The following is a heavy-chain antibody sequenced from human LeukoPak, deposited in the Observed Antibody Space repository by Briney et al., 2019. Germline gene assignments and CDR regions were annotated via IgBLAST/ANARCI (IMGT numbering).Heavy chain of an antibody. D-gene: IGHD2-2*01. CDR3: AKVRMGYCSSTSCYDQIYLDY. CDR2: VGGDGGST. Sequence: GGSLRLSCAASGFTFDDYAMPWVRQAPGKGLEWVSLVGGDGGSTYYADSVKGRFTISRDNSKNSLYLQMNSLRTEDTALYYCAKVRMGYCSSTSCYDQIYLDYWGQGTLVTVSS. V-gene: IGHV3-43*02. CDR1: GFTFDDYA. J-gene: IGHJ4*02.